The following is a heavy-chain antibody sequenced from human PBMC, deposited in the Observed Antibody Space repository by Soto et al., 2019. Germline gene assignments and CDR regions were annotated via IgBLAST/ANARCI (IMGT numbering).Heavy chain of an antibody. CDR3: ARNVCPRSGGSCHYYYYFGMNV. CDR2: ISAYYGNA. D-gene: IGHD2-15*01. Sequence: QVQLVQSGAEVKKPGASVKVSCKASGYTFTSYGISWVRQAPGQGLEWMGWISAYYGNANYAQNLQGRVTMTTDTSTSTAYMELRSLRSDDTAVYYCARNVCPRSGGSCHYYYYFGMNVWGQGTTVTVSS. CDR1: GYTFTSYG. V-gene: IGHV1-18*04. J-gene: IGHJ6*02.